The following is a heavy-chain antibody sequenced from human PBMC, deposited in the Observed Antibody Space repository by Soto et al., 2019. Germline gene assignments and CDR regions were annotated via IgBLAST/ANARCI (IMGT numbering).Heavy chain of an antibody. CDR2: ISYDGSNK. J-gene: IGHJ4*02. Sequence: GGSLRLSCAASGFTFSSYAMHWVRQAPGKGLEWVAVISYDGSNKYYADSVKGRFTISRDNSKNTLYLQMNSLRAEDTAVYYCAREREAARDYFDYWGQGTLVTVSS. CDR1: GFTFSSYA. V-gene: IGHV3-30-3*01. CDR3: AREREAARDYFDY. D-gene: IGHD6-13*01.